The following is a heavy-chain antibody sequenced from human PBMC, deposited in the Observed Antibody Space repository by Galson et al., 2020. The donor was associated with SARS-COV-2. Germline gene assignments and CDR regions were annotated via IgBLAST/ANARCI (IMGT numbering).Heavy chain of an antibody. CDR2: IYTSGST. CDR3: ARGYITGTAGGMDV. Sequence: ETSETLSLTCTVSGGSISSGSYYWSWIRQPAGKGLEWIGRIYTSGSTNYNPSLKSRVTISVDTSKNQFSLKLSSVTAADTAVYYCARGYITGTAGGMDVWGQGTTVTVSS. V-gene: IGHV4-61*02. D-gene: IGHD1-7*01. CDR1: GGSISSGSYY. J-gene: IGHJ6*02.